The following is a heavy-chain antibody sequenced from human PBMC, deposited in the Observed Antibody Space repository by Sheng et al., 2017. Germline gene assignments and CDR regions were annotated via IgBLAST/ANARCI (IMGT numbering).Heavy chain of an antibody. CDR3: ARARDGYAGYYFDY. Sequence: EVQLVESGGGLVKPGGSLRLSCAASGFTFSSYSMNWVRQAPGKGLEWVSSIISSSSYIYYADSVKGRFTISRDNAKNSLYLQMNSLRAEDTAVYYCARARDGYAGYYFDYWGQGTLVTVSS. CDR2: IISSSSYI. CDR1: GFTFSSYS. V-gene: IGHV3-21*01. J-gene: IGHJ4*02. D-gene: IGHD2-2*01.